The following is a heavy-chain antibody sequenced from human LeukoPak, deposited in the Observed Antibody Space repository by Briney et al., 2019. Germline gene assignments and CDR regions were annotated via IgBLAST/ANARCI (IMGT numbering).Heavy chain of an antibody. Sequence: SVKVTCKCSGGIHSSYVSAWVRQAASRGLEWMGGIMPIFGTANYAQKFQGRVTITADKSTGTAYMELSSLRSEDTAVYYCARDYYGAYGYFDYWGQGTLVTVSS. CDR3: ARDYYGAYGYFDY. CDR2: IMPIFGTA. CDR1: GGIHSSYV. V-gene: IGHV1-69*06. D-gene: IGHD3-10*01. J-gene: IGHJ4*02.